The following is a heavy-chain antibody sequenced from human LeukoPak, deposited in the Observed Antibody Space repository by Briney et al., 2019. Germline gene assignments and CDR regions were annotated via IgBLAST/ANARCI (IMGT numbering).Heavy chain of an antibody. Sequence: SETLSLTCTVSGGSISSYYWNWIRQPPGKGLEWIGYTYYSGSTNYNPSLKSRVTISVDTSKNQFSLKLSSVTAADTAVYYCARERRDGYNSPLDYWGQGTLVTVSS. J-gene: IGHJ4*02. CDR3: ARERRDGYNSPLDY. CDR2: TYYSGST. CDR1: GGSISSYY. V-gene: IGHV4-59*01. D-gene: IGHD5-24*01.